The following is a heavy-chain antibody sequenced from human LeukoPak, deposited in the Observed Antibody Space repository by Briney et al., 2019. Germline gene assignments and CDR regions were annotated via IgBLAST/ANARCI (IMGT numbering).Heavy chain of an antibody. CDR1: GGSISSTFDY. V-gene: IGHV4-39*01. D-gene: IGHD2/OR15-2a*01. CDR3: ARRIIAVNAFDI. Sequence: SETLSLTCTVSGGSISSTFDYWGWIRQPPGKGLEWIGSIYYSGSTFYNPSLKSQVIISVDTPKNQFSLKLSSVTAADTAVYYCARRIIAVNAFDIWGQGTMVTVSS. J-gene: IGHJ3*02. CDR2: IYYSGST.